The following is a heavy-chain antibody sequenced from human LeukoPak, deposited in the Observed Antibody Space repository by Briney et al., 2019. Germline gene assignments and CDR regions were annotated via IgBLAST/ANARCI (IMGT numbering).Heavy chain of an antibody. Sequence: GGSLRLSCGASGFSFSLYGMHWVRQAPGKGLEWVSVIYSGGSTYYVDSVKGRFTISRDNSKNTLYLQMNSLRADDTAVYYCATSGGYYQFDYWGQGTLVTVSS. V-gene: IGHV3-NL1*01. D-gene: IGHD1-26*01. CDR2: IYSGGST. J-gene: IGHJ4*02. CDR3: ATSGGYYQFDY. CDR1: GFSFSLYG.